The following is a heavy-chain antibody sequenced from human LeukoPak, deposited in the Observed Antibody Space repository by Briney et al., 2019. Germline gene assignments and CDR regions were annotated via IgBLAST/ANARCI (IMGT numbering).Heavy chain of an antibody. V-gene: IGHV4-34*01. CDR3: ARGTSSSWYSGNWFDP. CDR2: INHSGST. J-gene: IGHJ5*02. CDR1: GGSLSGYY. D-gene: IGHD6-13*01. Sequence: SETLSLTCAVCGGSLSGYYWSWIRQPPGKGLEWIGEINHSGSTNYNPSLKSRVTISVDTSKNQFSLNLSSVTAADTAIYYCARGTSSSWYSGNWFDPWGQGTLVTVSS.